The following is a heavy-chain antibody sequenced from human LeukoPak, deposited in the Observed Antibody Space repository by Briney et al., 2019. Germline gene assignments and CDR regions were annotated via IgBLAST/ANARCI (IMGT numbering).Heavy chain of an antibody. J-gene: IGHJ5*02. D-gene: IGHD3-22*01. V-gene: IGHV4-34*01. Sequence: SETLSLTCAVYGGSFSGYYWSWIRQPPGKGLEWIGEINHRGSTNYNPSLKSRVTISVDTSKNQFSLKLSSVTAADTAVYYCARRSSGITMIVVVIGKRSWFDPWGQGTLVTVSS. CDR3: ARRSSGITMIVVVIGKRSWFDP. CDR1: GGSFSGYY. CDR2: INHRGST.